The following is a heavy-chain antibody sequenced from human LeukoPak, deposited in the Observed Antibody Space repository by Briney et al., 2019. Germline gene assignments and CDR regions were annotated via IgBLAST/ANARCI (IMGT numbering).Heavy chain of an antibody. D-gene: IGHD6-13*01. J-gene: IGHJ4*02. CDR3: ARDLWQQLAYDY. CDR1: GYTFTGYY. V-gene: IGHV1-2*02. Sequence: ASVKVSCKAFGYTFTGYYMHWVRQAPGQGLEWMGWINPNGGGTNYAQKFQGRVTMTRDTSISTAYMELSRLRSDDTAVYYCARDLWQQLAYDYWGQGTLVTVSS. CDR2: INPNGGGT.